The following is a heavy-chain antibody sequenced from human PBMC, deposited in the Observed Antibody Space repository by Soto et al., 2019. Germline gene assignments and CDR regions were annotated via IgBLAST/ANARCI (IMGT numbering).Heavy chain of an antibody. Sequence: SETLSLTCTVSGGSIRSSSYYWGWIRQPPGKGLEWIGSSYYSGSTYYNPSLKSRVTISVDTSNNQLSLKLRSVTAADTAVYYCARHDGFSSGWIFDYWGHGTLVTVSS. CDR3: ARHDGFSSGWIFDY. D-gene: IGHD6-19*01. J-gene: IGHJ4*01. V-gene: IGHV4-39*01. CDR1: GGSIRSSSYY. CDR2: SYYSGST.